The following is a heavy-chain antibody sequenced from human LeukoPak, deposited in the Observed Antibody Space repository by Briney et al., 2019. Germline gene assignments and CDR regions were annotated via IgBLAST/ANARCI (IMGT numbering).Heavy chain of an antibody. J-gene: IGHJ6*02. CDR1: GFTFSVYA. CDR3: LRPYCSSPNCYMGYYYGLDV. Sequence: GRSLRLSCGASGFTFSVYAIHWVRQAPGKGLEWVAVISYDGIEKSYADSVKGRFTISRDNSKNTLYLQLNSLRFEDTAIYYCLRPYCSSPNCYMGYYYGLDVWGHGTTVTVSS. D-gene: IGHD2-2*02. CDR2: ISYDGIEK. V-gene: IGHV3-30-3*01.